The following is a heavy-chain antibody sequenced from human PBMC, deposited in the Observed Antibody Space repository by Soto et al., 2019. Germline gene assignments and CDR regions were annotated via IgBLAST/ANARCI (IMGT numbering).Heavy chain of an antibody. CDR2: IYPGDSDT. Sequence: LGESLKISCKGSGYSFTSYWIGWVRQMPGKGLEWMGIIYPGDSDTRYSPSFQGQVTISADKSISTAYLQWSSLKASDTAMYYCARLPETAYCSSTSCYEYWFDPWGQGTLVTVSS. D-gene: IGHD2-2*01. J-gene: IGHJ5*02. CDR3: ARLPETAYCSSTSCYEYWFDP. V-gene: IGHV5-51*01. CDR1: GYSFTSYW.